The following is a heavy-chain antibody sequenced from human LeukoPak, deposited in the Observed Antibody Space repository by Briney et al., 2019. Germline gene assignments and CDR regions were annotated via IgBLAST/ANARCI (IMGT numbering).Heavy chain of an antibody. CDR1: GFTFDNYV. CDR2: ISALFPNT. CDR3: AKGPHQHSSSPFDY. V-gene: IGHV3-23*01. J-gene: IGHJ4*02. Sequence: GGSLRLSCAASGFTFDNYVMAWFRQAPGKGLEWVSTISALFPNTYSADSVKGRFTISRDNSKSTLYLQMNSLRAEDTALYYCAKGPHQHSSSPFDYWGQGALVTVSS. D-gene: IGHD6-13*01.